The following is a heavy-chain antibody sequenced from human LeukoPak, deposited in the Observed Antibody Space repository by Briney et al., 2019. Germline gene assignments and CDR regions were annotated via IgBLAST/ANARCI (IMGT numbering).Heavy chain of an antibody. J-gene: IGHJ4*02. V-gene: IGHV1-2*02. CDR1: GYTFTGYY. Sequence: GPVKVSCKASGYTFTGYYMHWVRQVPGQGLEWMGWINPNSGGTNYAQKFQGRVTMTRDTSISTAYMELSRLRSDDTAVYYCARGRTYSSSWLNDYWGQGTLVTVSS. D-gene: IGHD6-13*01. CDR3: ARGRTYSSSWLNDY. CDR2: INPNSGGT.